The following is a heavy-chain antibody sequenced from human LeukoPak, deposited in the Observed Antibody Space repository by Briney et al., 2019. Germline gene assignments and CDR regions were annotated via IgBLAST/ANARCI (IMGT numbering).Heavy chain of an antibody. CDR2: ISSSSNYI. CDR1: GFTVSSNY. Sequence: GGSLRLSCAASGFTVSSNYMSWVRQAPGKGLEWVSSISSSSNYIYYADSVKGRFTISRDNVKNSLYLQMNSLRAEDTAVYYCARGYNGMDVWGQGTTVTVSS. V-gene: IGHV3-21*01. CDR3: ARGYNGMDV. J-gene: IGHJ6*02.